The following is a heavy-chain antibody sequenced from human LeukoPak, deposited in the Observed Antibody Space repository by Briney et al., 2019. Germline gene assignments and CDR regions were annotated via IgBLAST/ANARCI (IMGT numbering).Heavy chain of an antibody. CDR2: ISDGSSYI. D-gene: IGHD3-10*01. CDR3: ARDHYGSGRYGMDV. V-gene: IGHV3-21*01. Sequence: GGSLRLSCAASGFTFSRYSMNWVRQAPGKGLEWVSSISDGSSYIYYADSVKGRFTISRDNAKNSLNLHMNSLRADDTAVYYCARDHYGSGRYGMDVWGQGTTVTVSS. CDR1: GFTFSRYS. J-gene: IGHJ6*02.